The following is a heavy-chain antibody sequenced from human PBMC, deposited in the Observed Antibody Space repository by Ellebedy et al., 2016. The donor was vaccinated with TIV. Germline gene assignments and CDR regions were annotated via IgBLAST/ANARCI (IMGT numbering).Heavy chain of an antibody. CDR3: VREDNTVVRGFNVRGNDF. J-gene: IGHJ4*02. CDR2: IKQDGSKK. D-gene: IGHD3-10*01. CDR1: GFTFNSYW. V-gene: IGHV3-7*01. Sequence: GGSLRLXCAASGFTFNSYWMSWVRQAPGKGLEWVASIKQDGSKKNYVDSVKGRFTISRDNAKNSLYLQMNSLRAEDTAVYYCVREDNTVVRGFNVRGNDFWGQGTLVTVSS.